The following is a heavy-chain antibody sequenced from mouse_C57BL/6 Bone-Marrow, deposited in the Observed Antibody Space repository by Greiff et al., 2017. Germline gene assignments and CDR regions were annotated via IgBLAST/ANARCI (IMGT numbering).Heavy chain of an antibody. CDR1: ELNFSNYW. Sequence: EVKLMESGGGLVQPGGSMKLSCVASELNFSNYWMNWVRQSPEKGLEWVAEIGLKSHNYATHYAESVKGRFTISRDDSKSSVYLQMNNLRAEDTGIYYCTTGFAYWGQGTLVTVSA. J-gene: IGHJ3*01. CDR3: TTGFAY. V-gene: IGHV6-6*02. CDR2: IGLKSHNYAT.